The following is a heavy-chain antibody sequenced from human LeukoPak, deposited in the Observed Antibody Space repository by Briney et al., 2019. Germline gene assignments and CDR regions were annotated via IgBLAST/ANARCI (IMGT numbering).Heavy chain of an antibody. CDR3: ARDLTTVVTPGRFDP. CDR1: GFTFSKYW. J-gene: IGHJ5*02. Sequence: PGGSLRLSCVASGFTFSKYWMTWVRQAPGKGLEWVANIKQDGSEKYYVDSVKGRFTISRDNAKNSLYLQMNSLRAEDTAVYYCARDLTTVVTPGRFDPWGQGTLVTVSS. V-gene: IGHV3-7*05. CDR2: IKQDGSEK. D-gene: IGHD4-23*01.